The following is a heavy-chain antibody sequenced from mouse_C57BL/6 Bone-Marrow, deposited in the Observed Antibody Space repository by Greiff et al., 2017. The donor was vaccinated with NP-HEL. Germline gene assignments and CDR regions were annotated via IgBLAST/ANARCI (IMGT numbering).Heavy chain of an antibody. Sequence: EVKLVESEGGLVQPGSSMKLSCTASGFTFSDYYMDWVRQVPEKGLEWVANINYDGSSTYYLDSLKSRFIISRDNAKNILYLQMSSLKSEDTATYYCAREDDYDALNYWGQGTTLTVSS. CDR2: INYDGSST. CDR1: GFTFSDYY. D-gene: IGHD2-4*01. CDR3: AREDDYDALNY. V-gene: IGHV5-16*01. J-gene: IGHJ2*01.